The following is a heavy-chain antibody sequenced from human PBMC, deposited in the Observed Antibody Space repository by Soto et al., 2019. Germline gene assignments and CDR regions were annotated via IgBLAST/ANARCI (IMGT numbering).Heavy chain of an antibody. Sequence: QVQLQESGPGLVKPSQTLSLTCTVSSGSISSGGYYWSWIRQHPGKVLEWIGNIYYSGRTYYNPSLKSQVTIPVDTSKNQFSLKLSSVTAADTAVYYCARVGSSGWYFDYWGQGTLVTVSS. D-gene: IGHD6-19*01. CDR2: IYYSGRT. CDR3: ARVGSSGWYFDY. J-gene: IGHJ4*02. CDR1: SGSISSGGYY. V-gene: IGHV4-31*01.